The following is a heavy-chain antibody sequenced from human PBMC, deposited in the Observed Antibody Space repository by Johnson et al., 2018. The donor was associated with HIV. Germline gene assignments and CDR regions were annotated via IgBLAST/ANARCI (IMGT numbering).Heavy chain of an antibody. CDR1: GFTFSSYG. CDR2: ISYDGSNK. Sequence: QVQLVESGGGVVQPGRSLRLSCVASGFTFSSYGMHWVRQTPGKGLEWVAVISYDGSNKYYADSVKGRFTISRDNSNNTLYLQMNSLRAEDTAVYYCASPSGSSRLAFDIWGQGTMVTVSS. V-gene: IGHV3-30*03. CDR3: ASPSGSSRLAFDI. J-gene: IGHJ3*02. D-gene: IGHD1-26*01.